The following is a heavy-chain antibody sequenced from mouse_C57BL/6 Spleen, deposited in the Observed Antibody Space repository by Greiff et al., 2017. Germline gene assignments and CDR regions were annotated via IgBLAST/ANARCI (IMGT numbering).Heavy chain of an antibody. V-gene: IGHV1-26*01. CDR2: INPNNGGT. Sequence: EVQLQQSGPELVKPGASVKISCKASGYTFTDYYMNWVKQSHGKSLEWIGDINPNNGGTSYNQKFKGKATLTVDKSSSTAYMELRSLTSEDSAVDYCALTGTGYFDVGGTGTTVTVSS. J-gene: IGHJ1*03. CDR1: GYTFTDYY. CDR3: ALTGTGYFDV. D-gene: IGHD4-1*01.